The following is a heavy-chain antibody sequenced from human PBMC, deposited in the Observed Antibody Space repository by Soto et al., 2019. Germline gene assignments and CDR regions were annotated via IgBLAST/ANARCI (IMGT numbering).Heavy chain of an antibody. J-gene: IGHJ4*02. Sequence: HPGGSLRLSCAASGFTFSSYGMHWVRQAPGKGLEWVAVISYDGSNKYYADSVKGRFTISRDNSKNTLYLQMNSLRAEDTAVYYCAKERGYSYGYELDYWGQGTLVTVSS. V-gene: IGHV3-30*18. CDR2: ISYDGSNK. CDR3: AKERGYSYGYELDY. D-gene: IGHD5-18*01. CDR1: GFTFSSYG.